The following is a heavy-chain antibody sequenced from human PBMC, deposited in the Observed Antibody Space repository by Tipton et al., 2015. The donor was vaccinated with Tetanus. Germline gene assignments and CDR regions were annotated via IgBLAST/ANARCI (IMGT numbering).Heavy chain of an antibody. CDR2: VNPKNGVT. J-gene: IGHJ3*01. V-gene: IGHV1-2*02. CDR1: GYTFNSFG. D-gene: IGHD6-25*01. CDR3: AFGLAAAGSDALDF. Sequence: QSGAEVKKPGASVKVSCKASGYTFNSFGISWVRQAPGQGLEWMGWVNPKNGVTDSAQKFQGRVALTRDTSINTAYMELSRLGSDDTAVYYCAFGLAAAGSDALDFWCQGTMVTVSS.